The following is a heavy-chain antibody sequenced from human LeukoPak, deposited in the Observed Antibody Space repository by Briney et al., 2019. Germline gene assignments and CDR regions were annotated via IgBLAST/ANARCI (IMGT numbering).Heavy chain of an antibody. CDR3: ARRGGNSGYDTFDY. Sequence: GESLRLSCVASGFSFRSYWMHWVRQAPGKGLVWVSRINADGSGTTYADSVKGRFTISRDNAKNSLYLQMNSLRDEDTAVYYCARRGGNSGYDTFDYWGQGTLVTVSS. J-gene: IGHJ4*02. D-gene: IGHD5-12*01. V-gene: IGHV3-74*01. CDR1: GFSFRSYW. CDR2: INADGSGT.